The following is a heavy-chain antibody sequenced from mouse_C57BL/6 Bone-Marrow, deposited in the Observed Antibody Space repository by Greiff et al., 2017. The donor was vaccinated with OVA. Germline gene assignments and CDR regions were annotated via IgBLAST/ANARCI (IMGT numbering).Heavy chain of an antibody. CDR2: ISDGGSYT. CDR3: ARDQRYYGSSGGAMDY. D-gene: IGHD1-1*01. V-gene: IGHV5-4*01. J-gene: IGHJ4*01. Sequence: EVNVVESGGGLVKPGGSLKLSCAASGFTFSSYAMSWVRQTPEKRLEWVATISDGGSYTYYPDNVKGRFTISRDNAKNNLYLQMSHLKSEDTAMYYCARDQRYYGSSGGAMDYWGQGTSVTVSS. CDR1: GFTFSSYA.